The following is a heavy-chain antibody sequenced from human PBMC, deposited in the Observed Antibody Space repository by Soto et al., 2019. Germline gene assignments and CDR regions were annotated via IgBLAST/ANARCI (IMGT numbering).Heavy chain of an antibody. Sequence: GGSLRLSCAASGFTFSNAWMSWVRQAPGKGLEWVGRIKSKTDGGTTDYAAPVKGRFTISRDDSKNTLYLQMNSLKTDDTALYYCTTGYCSSTSCYAAYYYMDVWGKGTTVTVS. V-gene: IGHV3-15*05. CDR2: IKSKTDGGTT. CDR3: TTGYCSSTSCYAAYYYMDV. J-gene: IGHJ6*03. D-gene: IGHD2-2*01. CDR1: GFTFSNAW.